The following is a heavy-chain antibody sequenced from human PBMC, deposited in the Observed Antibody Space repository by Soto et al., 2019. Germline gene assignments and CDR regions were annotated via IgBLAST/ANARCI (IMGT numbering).Heavy chain of an antibody. V-gene: IGHV3-23*01. CDR2: ISGSGGST. J-gene: IGHJ6*02. CDR3: AKGYSSSWDTYYYYGMYV. Sequence: GRSLRLSWAASGCTFSSYAMIWVRQAPGKGLEWVSAISGSGGSTYYADSVKGRFTISRDNSKNTLYLQMNSLRAEDTAVYYCAKGYSSSWDTYYYYGMYVWGQGTTVTVSS. CDR1: GCTFSSYA. D-gene: IGHD6-13*01.